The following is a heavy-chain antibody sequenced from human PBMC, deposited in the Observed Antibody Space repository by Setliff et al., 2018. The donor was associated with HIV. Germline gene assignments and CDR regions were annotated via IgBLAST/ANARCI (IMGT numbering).Heavy chain of an antibody. Sequence: ASVKVSCKASGYTFTGYYMHWVRQAPGQGLEWMGRINPNSGGTKYAQKFQGRVTMTRDTSISTAYMELSRLISDDTAVYYCAREGHVATPGSSEFDPWGQGTLVTVSS. J-gene: IGHJ5*02. CDR3: AREGHVATPGSSEFDP. CDR2: INPNSGGT. D-gene: IGHD6-13*01. CDR1: GYTFTGYY. V-gene: IGHV1-2*06.